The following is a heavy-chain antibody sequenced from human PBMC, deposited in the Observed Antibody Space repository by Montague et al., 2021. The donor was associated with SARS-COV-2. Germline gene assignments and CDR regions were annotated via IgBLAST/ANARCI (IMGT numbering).Heavy chain of an antibody. CDR1: GGSITNNIDY. Sequence: SETLSLTCTVSGGSITNNIDYWAWIRQLPGKGLEWIGSIYYTGNTYYNPSLKSRVTISVVTSKNHFTLKLSSVTAAETAVYYCARLKRYFDSSGSPSAFDFWGQGTKVTVSS. D-gene: IGHD3-22*01. J-gene: IGHJ3*01. CDR2: IYYTGNT. CDR3: ARLKRYFDSSGSPSAFDF. V-gene: IGHV4-39*02.